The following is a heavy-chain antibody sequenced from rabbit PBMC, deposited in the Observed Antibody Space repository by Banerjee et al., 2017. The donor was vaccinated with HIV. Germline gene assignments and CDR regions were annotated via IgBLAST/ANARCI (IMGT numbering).Heavy chain of an antibody. CDR3: ARDLTGVTGWNFNL. D-gene: IGHD7-1*01. J-gene: IGHJ4*01. CDR2: INTGSGSA. V-gene: IGHV1S45*01. Sequence: QEQLEESGGDLVKPERSLTLTCTASGFSFSSSYYMCWVRQAPGKGLEWIGCINTGSGSAVYASWANGRFTITRSTSLNTVTLQMTSLTAADTATYFCARDLTGVTGWNFNLWGQGTLVTVS. CDR1: GFSFSSSYY.